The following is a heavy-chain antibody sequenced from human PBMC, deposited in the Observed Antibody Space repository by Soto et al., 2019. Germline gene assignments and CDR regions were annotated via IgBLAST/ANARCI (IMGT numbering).Heavy chain of an antibody. CDR1: GGSISSSNW. D-gene: IGHD3-22*01. CDR3: ASWHYYDSSGYYN. CDR2: IYHSGST. J-gene: IGHJ4*02. Sequence: SETLSLTCAVSGGSISSSNWWSWVRQPPGKGLEWIGEIYHSGSTNYNPSLKSRVTISVDKSKNQFSLKLSSVTAADTAVYYCASWHYYDSSGYYNWGQGTMVTVYS. V-gene: IGHV4-4*02.